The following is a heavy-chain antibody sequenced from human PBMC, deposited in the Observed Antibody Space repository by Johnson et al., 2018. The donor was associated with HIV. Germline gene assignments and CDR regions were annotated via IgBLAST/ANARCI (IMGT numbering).Heavy chain of an antibody. CDR3: AKERGYDSSGYNRWYVPDAFDI. J-gene: IGHJ3*02. CDR1: GFTFNNYD. CDR2: IRYDGSYK. D-gene: IGHD3-22*01. V-gene: IGHV3-30*02. Sequence: VQLVESGGGVVQPGGSLRLSCAASGFTFNNYDMHWVRQAPGKGLKWVAFIRYDGSYKDYADSVKGRFTISSDNSKNTLFLQMNSLRAEDTAVYYCAKERGYDSSGYNRWYVPDAFDIWGQGTMVTVSS.